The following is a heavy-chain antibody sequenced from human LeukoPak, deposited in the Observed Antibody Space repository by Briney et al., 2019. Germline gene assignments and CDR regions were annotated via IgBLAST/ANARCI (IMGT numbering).Heavy chain of an antibody. CDR3: GKRPAVDGPIDN. V-gene: IGHV4-59*03. J-gene: IGHJ4*02. D-gene: IGHD3/OR15-3a*01. CDR2: IYSSGTT. CDR1: GVSLHRSF. Sequence: SETLSLTCVVSGVSLHRSFWTCVRQPPGKGLEWIGRIYSSGTTDYSPSLKSRLTISIDTSKNQFSLRLASMTAADTAVYFCGKRPAVDGPIDNWGQGILVAVSS.